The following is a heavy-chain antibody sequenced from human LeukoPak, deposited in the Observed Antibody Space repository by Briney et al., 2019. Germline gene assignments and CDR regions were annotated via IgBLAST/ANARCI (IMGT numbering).Heavy chain of an antibody. CDR1: GYTFTSYG. Sequence: GASVKVSCKASGYTFTSYGISWVRQAPGQGLEWMGWISAYNGNTNYAQKLQGRVTMTTDTSTSTAYMELRSLRSDDTAVYYCARGFCSSTSCPDKIDYWGQGTLVTVSS. J-gene: IGHJ4*02. CDR3: ARGFCSSTSCPDKIDY. V-gene: IGHV1-18*01. D-gene: IGHD2-2*01. CDR2: ISAYNGNT.